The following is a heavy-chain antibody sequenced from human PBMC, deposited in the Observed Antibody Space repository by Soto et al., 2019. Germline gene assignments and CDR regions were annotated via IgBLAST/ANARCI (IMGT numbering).Heavy chain of an antibody. Sequence: SETLSLTCAVSGGSISSGGYYWSWIRQPPGKGLEWIGYIYYSGSTNYNPSLKSRVTISVDTSKNQFSLKLSSVTAADTAVYYCARRYGASFDYWGQGTLVTVSS. CDR3: ARRYGASFDY. J-gene: IGHJ4*02. V-gene: IGHV4-61*08. CDR1: GGSISSGGYY. CDR2: IYYSGST. D-gene: IGHD4-17*01.